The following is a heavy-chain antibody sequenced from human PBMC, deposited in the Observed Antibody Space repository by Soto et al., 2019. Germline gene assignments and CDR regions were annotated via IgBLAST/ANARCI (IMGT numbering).Heavy chain of an antibody. Sequence: GASVKVSCKASGYTFTSYYMHWVRQAPGQGLEWMGIINPSGGSTSYAQKFQGRVTMTRDTSTSTVYMELSSLRSEDTAVYYCARAGQAYYYCSGTPRDWFDPWGQGTLDIGSS. CDR2: INPSGGST. CDR1: GYTFTSYY. CDR3: ARAGQAYYYCSGTPRDWFDP. V-gene: IGHV1-46*01. D-gene: IGHD3-10*01. J-gene: IGHJ5*02.